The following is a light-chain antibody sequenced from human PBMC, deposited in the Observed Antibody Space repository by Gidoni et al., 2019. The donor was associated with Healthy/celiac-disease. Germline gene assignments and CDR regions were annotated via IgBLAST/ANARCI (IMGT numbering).Light chain of an antibody. CDR2: GAS. J-gene: IGKJ3*01. CDR1: QRLSSSY. CDR3: QQYGSSPWFT. Sequence: ELVLTQSPGTLSLSPGERATPSCRASQRLSSSYLAWYQQKPGQAPRLLIYGASSRATGIPDRFSGSGSGTDFTLTISRLEPEDFAVYYCQQYGSSPWFTFGPGTKVDIK. V-gene: IGKV3-20*01.